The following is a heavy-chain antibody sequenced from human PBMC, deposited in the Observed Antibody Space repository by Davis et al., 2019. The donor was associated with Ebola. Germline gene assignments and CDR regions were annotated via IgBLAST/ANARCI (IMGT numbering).Heavy chain of an antibody. Sequence: PGGSLRLSCKGSGYSFTNYWISWVRQMPGKGLEWMGLIDPTDSYTSYSPSFQGHVTISADKSITTAYLQWSSLKASDTAMYYCARRATYYNFWSGYDYWGQGTLVTVSS. D-gene: IGHD3-3*01. J-gene: IGHJ4*02. V-gene: IGHV5-10-1*01. CDR2: IDPTDSYT. CDR1: GYSFTNYW. CDR3: ARRATYYNFWSGYDY.